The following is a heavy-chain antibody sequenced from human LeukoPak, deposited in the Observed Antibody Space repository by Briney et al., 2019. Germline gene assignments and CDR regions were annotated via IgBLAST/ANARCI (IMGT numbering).Heavy chain of an antibody. CDR3: ARDPARGHYYYYMDV. J-gene: IGHJ6*03. CDR2: INPSGGST. CDR1: GYTFTSYY. V-gene: IGHV1-46*01. Sequence: ASVKVSCKASGYTFTSYYMHWVRQAPGQGLEWMGIINPSGGSTSYAQKFQGRVTMTRDTSTSTVYMELSSLRSEDTAVYYCARDPARGHYYYYMDVWGKGTTVTVSS. D-gene: IGHD3-10*01.